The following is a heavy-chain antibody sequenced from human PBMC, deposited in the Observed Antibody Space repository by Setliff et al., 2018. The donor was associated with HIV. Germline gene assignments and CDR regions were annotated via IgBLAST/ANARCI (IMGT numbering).Heavy chain of an antibody. CDR3: AREWNGGYDY. D-gene: IGHD2-8*01. V-gene: IGHV3-11*04. CDR2: IGYSGTPI. CDR1: GFGFSGYF. J-gene: IGHJ4*02. Sequence: PGGSLRLSCAASGFGFSGYFMSWIRQTPRKGLEWISYIGYSGTPIYYIELLKGRFTISRDNAKNSLYLQMNSLRAEDTAVYYCAREWNGGYDYWGQGTLVTVSS.